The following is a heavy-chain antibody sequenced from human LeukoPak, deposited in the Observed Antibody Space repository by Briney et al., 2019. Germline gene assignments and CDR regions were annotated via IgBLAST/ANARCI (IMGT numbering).Heavy chain of an antibody. V-gene: IGHV6-1*01. Sequence: SQTLSLTCAISGDSVSSNSGAWNWIRQSPSRGLEWLGRTYYRSKWYNDYAVSVKSRVTINPDTSKNQFSLQLDSVTPEDTAVYYCARADGDYLDYWGQGTLVTVSS. CDR2: TYYRSKWYN. D-gene: IGHD4-17*01. CDR1: GDSVSSNSGA. CDR3: ARADGDYLDY. J-gene: IGHJ4*02.